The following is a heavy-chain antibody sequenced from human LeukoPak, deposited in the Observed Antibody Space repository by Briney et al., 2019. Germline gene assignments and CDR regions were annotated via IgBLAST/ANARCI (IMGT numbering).Heavy chain of an antibody. CDR1: GFTFTSHA. CDR2: LSTSGGST. V-gene: IGHV3-23*01. D-gene: IGHD3-22*01. Sequence: GGSLRLPCAASGFTFTSHAMSWVRQAPGRGLEWVSTLSTSGGSTFYADSVKGRFTISRDNSKNTLYLQMNSLRAEDTAVYYCVGYDPFDYWGQGTLVTVSS. CDR3: VGYDPFDY. J-gene: IGHJ4*02.